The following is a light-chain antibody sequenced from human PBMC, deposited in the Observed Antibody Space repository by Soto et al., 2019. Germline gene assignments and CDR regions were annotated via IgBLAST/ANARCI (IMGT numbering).Light chain of an antibody. J-gene: IGKJ1*01. CDR3: HQYNNRPPT. CDR1: QSVSSN. CDR2: GAF. V-gene: IGKV3-15*01. Sequence: IVMTQSPATLSVSPGEGATLSCRASQSVSSNLAWYQQKLGQAPRLLIYGAFTRATGIPAKFSGSGSGTEFTLTISSLQSEDFAVYYCHQYNNRPPTFGQGTKVDIK.